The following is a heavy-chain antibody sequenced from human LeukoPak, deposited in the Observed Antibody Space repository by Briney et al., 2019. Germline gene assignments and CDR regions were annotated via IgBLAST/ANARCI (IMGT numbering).Heavy chain of an antibody. V-gene: IGHV3-7*01. CDR1: GFTFSSYW. D-gene: IGHD2-21*01. Sequence: GGSLRLSCAASGFTFSSYWMSWVRQAPGQGLEWVANIKQDGSEKYYVDSVKGRFTISRDNAKNSLYLQMNSLRAEDTAVCYCARDRTVGEEIDYWGQGTLVTVSS. J-gene: IGHJ4*02. CDR3: ARDRTVGEEIDY. CDR2: IKQDGSEK.